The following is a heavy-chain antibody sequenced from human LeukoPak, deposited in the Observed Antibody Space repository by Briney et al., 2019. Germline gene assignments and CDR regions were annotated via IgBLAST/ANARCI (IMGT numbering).Heavy chain of an antibody. Sequence: PGGSLRLSCAASGFTFSSYWMSWVRQAPGKGLEWVSSISRSNIYIEYADSMKGRFTISRDNAKNSLYLQMNSLRAEDTAVYYCAREGDGSYHVVNWGQGTLVTVSS. CDR3: AREGDGSYHVVN. J-gene: IGHJ4*02. CDR1: GFTFSSYW. D-gene: IGHD1-26*01. CDR2: ISRSNIYI. V-gene: IGHV3-21*01.